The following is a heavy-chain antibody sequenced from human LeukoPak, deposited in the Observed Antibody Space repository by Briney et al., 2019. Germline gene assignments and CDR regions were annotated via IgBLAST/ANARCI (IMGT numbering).Heavy chain of an antibody. CDR3: AKDRFDYGDYVYYYGMDV. CDR2: ISGSGGST. Sequence: AGGSLRLSCAASGFTFSSYAMSWVRQAPGKGLEWVSAISGSGGSTYYADSVKGRFTISRDNSKNTLYLRMNSLRAEDTAVYYCAKDRFDYGDYVYYYGMDVWGQGTTVTVSS. V-gene: IGHV3-23*01. J-gene: IGHJ6*02. CDR1: GFTFSSYA. D-gene: IGHD4-17*01.